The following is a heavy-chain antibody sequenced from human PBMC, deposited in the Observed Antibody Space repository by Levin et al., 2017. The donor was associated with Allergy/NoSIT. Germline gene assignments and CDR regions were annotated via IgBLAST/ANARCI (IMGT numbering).Heavy chain of an antibody. D-gene: IGHD1-26*01. J-gene: IGHJ4*02. CDR2: IYSGGGT. V-gene: IGHV3-66*01. CDR3: ARGSGTSFDY. Sequence: SCAASGFTASSHYMSWVRQAPGKGLEWVSVIYSGGGTYYTDSVKDRFTLSRDNSKNTLYLQMNCLRTDDTAVYYCARGSGTSFDYWGQGTPVTVSS. CDR1: GFTASSHY.